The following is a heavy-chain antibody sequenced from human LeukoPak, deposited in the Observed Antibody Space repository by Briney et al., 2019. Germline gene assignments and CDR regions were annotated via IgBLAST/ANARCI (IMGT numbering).Heavy chain of an antibody. CDR2: INPNSGGT. CDR3: ARVPGCSSTSCYPTGDY. Sequence: ASVKVSCKASGYTFTGYYMHWVRQAPGPGVEWMGWINPNSGGTNYAQKFQGRVTMTRDTSISTAYMELSRLRSDDTAVYYCARVPGCSSTSCYPTGDYWGQGTLVTVSS. J-gene: IGHJ4*02. D-gene: IGHD2-2*01. CDR1: GYTFTGYY. V-gene: IGHV1-2*02.